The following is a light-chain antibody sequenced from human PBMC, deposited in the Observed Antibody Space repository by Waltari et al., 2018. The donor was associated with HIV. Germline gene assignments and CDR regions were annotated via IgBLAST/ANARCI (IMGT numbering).Light chain of an antibody. J-gene: IGLJ2*01. CDR1: VVAMGLFNC. Sequence: HSALPKPAPVSGSPGHPRTIPCTATVVAMGLFNCLPWYQQPPGKAPQLIIYGVNKRPSGVSFRFSGSKSGDTASLTISGLQSGDEADYLCSSHTKTDLVLFGGGTKLIVL. V-gene: IGLV2-14*03. CDR3: SSHTKTDLVL. CDR2: GVN.